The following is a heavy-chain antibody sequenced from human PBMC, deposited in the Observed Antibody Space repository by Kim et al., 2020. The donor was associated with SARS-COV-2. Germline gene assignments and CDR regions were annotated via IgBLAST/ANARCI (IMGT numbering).Heavy chain of an antibody. D-gene: IGHD2-8*01. CDR3: ARDAVNYGMDV. CDR1: GITVSSNY. J-gene: IGHJ6*02. V-gene: IGHV3-66*02. Sequence: GGSPRLSCAASGITVSSNYMSWVRQAPGKGLEWVSVIYSGGSTYYADSVKGRFTISRDNSKNTLYLQMNSVRAEDTAVYYCARDAVNYGMDVWGQGTTVTVSS. CDR2: IYSGGST.